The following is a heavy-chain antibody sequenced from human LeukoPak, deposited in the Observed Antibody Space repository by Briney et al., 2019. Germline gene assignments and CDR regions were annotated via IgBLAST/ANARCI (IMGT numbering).Heavy chain of an antibody. CDR3: ARERWPRGIDYYGMDV. V-gene: IGHV3-11*01. J-gene: IGHJ6*02. CDR1: GFTFSDYY. D-gene: IGHD5-24*01. CDR2: ITSSGTII. Sequence: KPGGSLRLSCAASGFTFSDYYMSWIRQAPGKGLEWVSYITSSGTIIYYADSVKGRFTISRDNAKNSLYLQMNSLRAEDTAVYYCARERWPRGIDYYGMDVWGQGTTVTVS.